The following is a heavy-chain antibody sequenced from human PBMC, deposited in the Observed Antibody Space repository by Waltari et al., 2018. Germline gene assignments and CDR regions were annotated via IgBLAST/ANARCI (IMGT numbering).Heavy chain of an antibody. CDR3: ARGFGARFFDY. V-gene: IGHV3-20*04. J-gene: IGHJ4*02. Sequence: EVQLVESGGGVVRPGGSLRLSCAASGFTFDDYGMSWARQAPGKGREWVAGSNWNGVSTGYADSVKGRFTISRDNAKNSLYLQMNSLRAEDTALYYCARGFGARFFDYWGQGTLVTVSS. CDR2: SNWNGVST. D-gene: IGHD1-26*01. CDR1: GFTFDDYG.